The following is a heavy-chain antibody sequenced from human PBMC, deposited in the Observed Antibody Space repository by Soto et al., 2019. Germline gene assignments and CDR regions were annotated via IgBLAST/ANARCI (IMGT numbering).Heavy chain of an antibody. CDR2: INHSGST. Sequence: PSETLSLTCAVYGGSFIGYYWSWILQPPWKGLEWIGEINHSGSTNYNPSLKSRVTISVDTSKNQFSLKLSSVTAADTAVYYCARERRYSSSWRVIDYWGQGTLVTVSS. J-gene: IGHJ4*02. V-gene: IGHV4-34*01. CDR3: ARERRYSSSWRVIDY. CDR1: GGSFIGYY. D-gene: IGHD6-13*01.